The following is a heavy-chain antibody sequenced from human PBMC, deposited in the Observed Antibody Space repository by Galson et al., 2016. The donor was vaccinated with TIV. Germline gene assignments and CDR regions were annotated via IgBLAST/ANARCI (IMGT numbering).Heavy chain of an antibody. D-gene: IGHD6-25*01. V-gene: IGHV4-59*01. CDR1: GGPITSYY. CDR3: ARVKSRGYYYAFDL. CDR2: IFSTGST. J-gene: IGHJ3*01. Sequence: SETLSLTCTVSGGPITSYYWSWIRQPPGKGLEWIGYIFSTGSTNYNPSLKSRVTISIDTSKNQFSLKLTSVTAADTAVYYCARVKSRGYYYAFDLWGQGTMVTVSS.